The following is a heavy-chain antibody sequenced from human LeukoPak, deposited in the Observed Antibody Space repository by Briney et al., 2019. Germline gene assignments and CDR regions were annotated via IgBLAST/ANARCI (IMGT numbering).Heavy chain of an antibody. D-gene: IGHD4-11*01. CDR1: GFTFISYW. CDR2: IKQDGSEK. V-gene: IGHV3-7*01. J-gene: IGHJ3*02. Sequence: GGSLRLSCAASGFTFISYWLTWVRQAPGKGLEWVANIKQDGSEKYYVGSVKGRFTISRDNARNSLYLQMNSLRAEDTAVYFCARGYSNYGYAFDIWGQGTMVTVSS. CDR3: ARGYSNYGYAFDI.